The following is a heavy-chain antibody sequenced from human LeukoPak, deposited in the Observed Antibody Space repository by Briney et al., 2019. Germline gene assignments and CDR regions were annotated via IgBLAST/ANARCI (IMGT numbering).Heavy chain of an antibody. CDR1: RFIFSSYS. Sequence: GGSLRLSCAASRFIFSSYSMNWVRQAPGKGLEWASYITSGSDTIFYADSVKGRFTISRDNARNSLYLQMNSVGVEDTAVYYCVRRPVGAHPFDYWGQGTLVTVSS. CDR2: ITSGSDTI. J-gene: IGHJ4*02. D-gene: IGHD1-26*01. CDR3: VRRPVGAHPFDY. V-gene: IGHV3-48*01.